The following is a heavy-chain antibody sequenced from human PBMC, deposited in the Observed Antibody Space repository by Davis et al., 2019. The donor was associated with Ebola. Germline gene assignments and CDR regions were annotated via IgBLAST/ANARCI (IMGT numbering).Heavy chain of an antibody. CDR3: ARGPMYSSSSVDYYFGMDV. Sequence: PSETLSLTCTVSGGSISSYYWSWIRQPPGKGLEWIGYIYYSGSTNYNPSLKSRVTISVDMSKNQFSLKLSSVTAANTAVYYCARGPMYSSSSVDYYFGMDVWGKGTAVTVSS. D-gene: IGHD6-6*01. CDR2: IYYSGST. V-gene: IGHV4-59*01. J-gene: IGHJ6*04. CDR1: GGSISSYY.